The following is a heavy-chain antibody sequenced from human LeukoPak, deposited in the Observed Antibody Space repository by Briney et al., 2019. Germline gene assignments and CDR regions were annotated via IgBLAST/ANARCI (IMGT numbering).Heavy chain of an antibody. CDR3: ARHFRRGSSWDY. Sequence: RPSETLSLTCTVSGGSISSSSYYWGWIRQPPGKGLEWIGEINHSGSTNYNPSLKSRVTISVDTSKNQFSLKLSSVTAADTAVYYCARHFRRGSSWDYWGQGTLVTVSS. CDR2: INHSGST. V-gene: IGHV4-39*01. J-gene: IGHJ4*02. D-gene: IGHD6-13*01. CDR1: GGSISSSSYY.